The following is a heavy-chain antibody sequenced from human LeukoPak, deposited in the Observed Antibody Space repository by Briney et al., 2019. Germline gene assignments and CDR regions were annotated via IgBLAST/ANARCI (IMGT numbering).Heavy chain of an antibody. V-gene: IGHV4-39*07. CDR2: IYYSGST. CDR3: ARVGQWLVPYYYYMDV. J-gene: IGHJ6*03. CDR1: GGSISSSSYY. D-gene: IGHD6-19*01. Sequence: SETLSLTCTVSGGSISSSSYYWGWIRQPPGKGLEWIGSIYYSGSTYYNPSLKSRVTISVDTSKNQFSLKLSSVTAADTAVYYCARVGQWLVPYYYYMDVWGKGTTVTVSS.